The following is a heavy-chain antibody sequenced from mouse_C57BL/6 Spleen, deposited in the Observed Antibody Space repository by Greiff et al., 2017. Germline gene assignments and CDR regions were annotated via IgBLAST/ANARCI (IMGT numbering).Heavy chain of an antibody. V-gene: IGHV1-53*01. CDR2: INPSNGGT. CDR1: GYTFTSYW. J-gene: IGHJ2*01. CDR3: AREGVYYGSPFDY. D-gene: IGHD1-1*01. Sequence: VQLKQPGTELVKPGASVKLSCKASGYTFTSYWMHWVKQRPGQGLEWIGNINPSNGGTNYNEKFKSKATLTVDKSSSTAYMQLSSLTSEDSAVYYCAREGVYYGSPFDYWGQGTTLTVSS.